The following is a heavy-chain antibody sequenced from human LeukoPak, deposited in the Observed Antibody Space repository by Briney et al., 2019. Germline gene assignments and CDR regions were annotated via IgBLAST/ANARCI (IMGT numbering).Heavy chain of an antibody. Sequence: PGGSLRLSCAASGFTFDDYAMHWVRQAPGKGLEWVSLISWDGGSTYYADSVKGRFTVSRDNSKNSLYLQMNSLRAEDTALYYCSKATRDAFYYFTDVWGKGTTVTVS. CDR3: SKATRDAFYYFTDV. V-gene: IGHV3-43D*03. CDR2: ISWDGGST. D-gene: IGHD2-2*01. CDR1: GFTFDDYA. J-gene: IGHJ6*03.